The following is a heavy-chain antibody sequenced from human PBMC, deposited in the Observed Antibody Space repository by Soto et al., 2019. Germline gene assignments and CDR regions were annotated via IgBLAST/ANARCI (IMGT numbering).Heavy chain of an antibody. Sequence: QVQLVESGGGVVQPGRSLRLSCAASGFSFSTFGMHWVRQAPGKGLEWLAGMLYDGTNIHYADSVKGRFTISRDSSKNTGYLEMNILRAEDTAVYFCAKDDGSGSWGQGTLVTVSS. J-gene: IGHJ5*02. CDR3: AKDDGSGS. CDR2: MLYDGTNI. V-gene: IGHV3-30*18. D-gene: IGHD3-10*01. CDR1: GFSFSTFG.